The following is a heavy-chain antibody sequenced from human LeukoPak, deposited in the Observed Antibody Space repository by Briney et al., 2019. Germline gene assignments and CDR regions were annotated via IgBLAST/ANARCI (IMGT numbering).Heavy chain of an antibody. CDR1: GGTFSSYA. D-gene: IGHD6-13*01. J-gene: IGHJ6*03. CDR3: ARGPGGIAAAGDPYYYYMDV. V-gene: IGHV1-69*13. Sequence: ASVKVSCKASGGTFSSYAISWVRQAPGQGLEWMGGIIPIFGTANYAQKFQGRVTITADESTSTAYMELSSLRSEDTAVYYCARGPGGIAAAGDPYYYYMDVWGKGTTVTVPS. CDR2: IIPIFGTA.